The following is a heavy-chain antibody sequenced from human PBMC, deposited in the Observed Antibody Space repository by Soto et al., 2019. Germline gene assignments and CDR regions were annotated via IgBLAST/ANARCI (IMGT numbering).Heavy chain of an antibody. CDR2: IYHSGST. CDR3: ARERACGEFSPGYYYYGMDV. CDR1: GGSISSSNW. Sequence: QVQLQESGPGLVKPSGTLSLTCAVSGGSISSSNWWSWVRQTPGEGLEGIGEIYHSGSTNYNPSLKSRVTISVDKSKNQFALKLSSVSAADTAVYYCARERACGEFSPGYYYYGMDVWGQGTTVTVSS. J-gene: IGHJ6*02. V-gene: IGHV4-4*02. D-gene: IGHD3-10*01.